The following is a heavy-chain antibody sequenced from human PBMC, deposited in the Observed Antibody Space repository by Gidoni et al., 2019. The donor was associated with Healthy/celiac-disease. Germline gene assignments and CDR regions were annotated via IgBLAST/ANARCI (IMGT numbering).Heavy chain of an antibody. CDR1: GSTSSSYA. Sequence: QVQLVQPGAAVKKPGSSVNVSCKAPGSTSSSYAISWVRQAPGQGLEWMGGIIPIFGTANNAQKFQGRVTITADESTSTAYMELSSLRSEDTAVYYCARDELYGSSYYFDYWGQGTLVTVSS. CDR3: ARDELYGSSYYFDY. CDR2: IIPIFGTA. J-gene: IGHJ4*02. V-gene: IGHV1-69*01. D-gene: IGHD1-26*01.